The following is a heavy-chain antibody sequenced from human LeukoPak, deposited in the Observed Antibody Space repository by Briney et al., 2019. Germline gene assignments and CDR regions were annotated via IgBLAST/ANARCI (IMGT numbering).Heavy chain of an antibody. D-gene: IGHD2-21*02. V-gene: IGHV4-38-2*01. Sequence: PSETPSLTRDVSCYPLRSGYYWLGMRQSPGKGLEGMGSIYHSGSTHYNPSLKSRVTISVDTSKSQFSLMLSSVTAADTAVYYCARNRSVTATPGFDHWGQGTLVTVSS. CDR2: IYHSGST. J-gene: IGHJ4*02. CDR3: ARNRSVTATPGFDH. CDR1: CYPLRSGYY.